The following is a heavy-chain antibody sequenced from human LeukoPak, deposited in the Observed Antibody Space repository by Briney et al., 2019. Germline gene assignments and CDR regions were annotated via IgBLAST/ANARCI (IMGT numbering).Heavy chain of an antibody. Sequence: GGSLRLSCAASGFTFNLYAMSWVRQAPGRGLEWVSSISGYGDDTYYADSVKGRFTLSRDNSKGTLYLQMFSLRAEDTAVYYCARDSPIYYDSGGYDAGHYWGQGTLVTVSS. CDR2: ISGYGDDT. V-gene: IGHV3-23*01. J-gene: IGHJ4*02. D-gene: IGHD3-22*01. CDR1: GFTFNLYA. CDR3: ARDSPIYYDSGGYDAGHY.